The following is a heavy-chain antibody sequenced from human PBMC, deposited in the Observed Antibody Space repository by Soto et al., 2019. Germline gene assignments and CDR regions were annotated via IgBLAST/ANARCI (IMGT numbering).Heavy chain of an antibody. CDR1: GGSISSGDYY. CDR2: IYYSGST. D-gene: IGHD5-18*01. J-gene: IGHJ6*02. CDR3: ARASPVVTDV. Sequence: QVQLQESGPGLVKPSQTLSLTCTVSGGSISSGDYYWSWIRQPPGKGLEWIGYIYYSGSTNSNPYLKSRVTISVDTSKNRSPLKLSSVTAADTAVYYCARASPVVTDVWGQGTTVTVSS. V-gene: IGHV4-30-4*01.